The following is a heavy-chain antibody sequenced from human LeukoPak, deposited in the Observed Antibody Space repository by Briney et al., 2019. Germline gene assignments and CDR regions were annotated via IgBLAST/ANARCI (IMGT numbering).Heavy chain of an antibody. V-gene: IGHV4-34*01. CDR3: AREGGLDCSSTSCYSI. CDR1: GGSFSGYY. Sequence: ASETLSLTCAVYGGSFSGYYWSWIRQPPGKGLEWIGEINHSGSTNYNPSLKSRVTISVDRSKNQFSLKLSSVTAADTAVYYCAREGGLDCSSTSCYSIWGQGTLVTVSS. D-gene: IGHD2-2*02. J-gene: IGHJ4*02. CDR2: INHSGST.